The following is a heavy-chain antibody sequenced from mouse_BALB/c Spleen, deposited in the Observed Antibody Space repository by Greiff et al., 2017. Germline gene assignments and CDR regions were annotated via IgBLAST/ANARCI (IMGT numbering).Heavy chain of an antibody. V-gene: IGHV5-12-2*01. J-gene: IGHJ2*01. CDR1: GFTFSSYT. CDR2: ISNGGGST. CDR3: ARHVLTGYFDY. Sequence: EVKLVESGGGLVQPGGSLKLSCAASGFTFSSYTMSWVRQTPEKRLEWVACISNGGGSTYYPDTVKGRFTISRDNAKNTLYLQMSSLKSEDTAMYYCARHVLTGYFDYWGQGTTLTVSS. D-gene: IGHD4-1*01.